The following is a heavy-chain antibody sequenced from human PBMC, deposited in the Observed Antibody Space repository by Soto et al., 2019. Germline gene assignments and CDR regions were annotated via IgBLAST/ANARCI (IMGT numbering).Heavy chain of an antibody. CDR2: ISAYNANA. CDR1: GYTFRNFG. Sequence: IKLLQSGAEVKKPGASVKVTCKASGYTFRNFGISWVRQAPGQGLEWMGWISAYNANANYAQKFQGRLTMTADTSTSTAYMELRSLRSDDTAVYYCARENSYFDYWGQGTLVTVSS. J-gene: IGHJ4*02. V-gene: IGHV1-18*01. CDR3: ARENSYFDY.